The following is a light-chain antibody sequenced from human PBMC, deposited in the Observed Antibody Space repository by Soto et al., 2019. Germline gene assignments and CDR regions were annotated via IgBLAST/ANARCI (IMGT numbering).Light chain of an antibody. CDR1: QSVSSSY. CDR3: QQYGSSSWT. V-gene: IGKV3-20*01. J-gene: IGKJ1*01. Sequence: DIVLTQSPGTLSLSPGERATLSCRASQSVSSSYLAWYQQKPGQAPRLLIYGASSRPTGIPDRFSGSGSGTDFTLTISRLEPEDFAVYYCQQYGSSSWTFGQGTKVEIK. CDR2: GAS.